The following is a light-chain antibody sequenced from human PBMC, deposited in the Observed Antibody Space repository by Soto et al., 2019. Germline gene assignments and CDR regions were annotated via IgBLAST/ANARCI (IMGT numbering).Light chain of an antibody. V-gene: IGLV8-61*01. Sequence: QTVVTQGPSSSVSPGGPVTLTCGLSSGSVSASSFPSWHQQTPGQAPRTLIYSTSIRSSGVPDRFAGSILGNKAALTITGAQSDDESDYYCGLYVGSGIWVLGGGTKLTVL. CDR3: GLYVGSGIWV. J-gene: IGLJ3*02. CDR2: STS. CDR1: SGSVSASSF.